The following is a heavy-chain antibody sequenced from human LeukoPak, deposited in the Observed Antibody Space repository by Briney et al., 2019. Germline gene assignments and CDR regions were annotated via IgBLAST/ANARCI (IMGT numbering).Heavy chain of an antibody. J-gene: IGHJ5*02. V-gene: IGHV4-59*02. Sequence: SETLSLTCVVSGGSVSGYYWGWIRQPPGRGLEWIGYVYYSGSTNYNPSFKSRITISVDTSKNQFSLKLSSVTAADTAVYYCARGNFRPYDFWSGYSLNWFDPWGQGTLVTVSS. D-gene: IGHD3-3*01. CDR1: GGSVSGYY. CDR2: VYYSGST. CDR3: ARGNFRPYDFWSGYSLNWFDP.